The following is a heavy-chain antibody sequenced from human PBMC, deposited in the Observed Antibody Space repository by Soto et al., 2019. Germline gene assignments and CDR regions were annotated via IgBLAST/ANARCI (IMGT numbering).Heavy chain of an antibody. J-gene: IGHJ5*02. CDR2: IYYSGST. CDR1: GGSFSSGSYY. CDR3: ALTGTPDWNWFDP. Sequence: PSETLSLTCTVSGGSFSSGSYYWSWIRQPPGKGLEWIGYIYYSGSTNYNPSLKSRVTISVDTSKNQFSLKLSSVTAADPAVYYCALTGTPDWNWFDPWGQGTLVTVSS. V-gene: IGHV4-61*01. D-gene: IGHD1-20*01.